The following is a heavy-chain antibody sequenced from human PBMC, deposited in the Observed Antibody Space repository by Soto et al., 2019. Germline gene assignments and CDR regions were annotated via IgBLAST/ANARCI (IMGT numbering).Heavy chain of an antibody. J-gene: IGHJ4*02. V-gene: IGHV3-7*03. CDR2: IKQDASEK. CDR3: ARYDFWSGYYVNDFDY. Sequence: EVQLVESGGGLVQPGGSLRLSCAASGFTFSSYWMSWVRQAPGKGLEWVANIKQDASEKYYVDSVKGRFTISRDNAKNSLYLQMNSLRAEDTAVYYCARYDFWSGYYVNDFDYWGQGTLVTVSS. D-gene: IGHD3-3*01. CDR1: GFTFSSYW.